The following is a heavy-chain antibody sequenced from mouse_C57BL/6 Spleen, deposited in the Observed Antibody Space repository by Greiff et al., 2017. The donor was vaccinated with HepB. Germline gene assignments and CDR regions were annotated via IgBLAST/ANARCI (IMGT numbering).Heavy chain of an antibody. Sequence: QDQLQQPGAELVMPGASVKLSCKASGYTFTSYWMHWVKQRPGQGLEWIGEIDPSDSYTNYNQKFKGKSTLTVDKSSSTAYMQLSSLTSEDSAVYYCARRAYGSSYWYFDVWGTGTTVTVSS. D-gene: IGHD1-1*01. J-gene: IGHJ1*03. CDR3: ARRAYGSSYWYFDV. V-gene: IGHV1-69*01. CDR1: GYTFTSYW. CDR2: IDPSDSYT.